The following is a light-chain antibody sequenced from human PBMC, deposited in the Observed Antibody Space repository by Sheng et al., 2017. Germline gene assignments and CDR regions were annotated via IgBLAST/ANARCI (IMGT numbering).Light chain of an antibody. CDR1: QSITTY. CDR3: QLSSSPFT. J-gene: IGKJ4*01. CDR2: AAS. V-gene: IGKV1-39*01. Sequence: DIQMTQSPSSLSASVGDRVTITCRASQSITTYLNWYHQKPGKAPKLLIYAASSLQSGVPSRFSGSGSGTDFTLTISSLQPEVFATYYCQLSSSPFTFGGGTKVEIK.